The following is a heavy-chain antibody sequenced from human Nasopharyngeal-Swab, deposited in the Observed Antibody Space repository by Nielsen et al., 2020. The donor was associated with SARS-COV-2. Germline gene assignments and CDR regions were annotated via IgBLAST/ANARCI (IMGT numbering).Heavy chain of an antibody. J-gene: IGHJ4*02. CDR2: ISYDGSNK. CDR1: GFTFSSYG. Sequence: GSLKISCAASGFTFSSYGMHWVRQAPGKGLEWVAVISYDGSNKYYADSVKGRFTISRDNSKNTLYLQMNSLRAEDTAVYYCAKDQSLMYYDFWSGYGTFDYWGQGTLVTVSS. V-gene: IGHV3-30*18. CDR3: AKDQSLMYYDFWSGYGTFDY. D-gene: IGHD3-3*01.